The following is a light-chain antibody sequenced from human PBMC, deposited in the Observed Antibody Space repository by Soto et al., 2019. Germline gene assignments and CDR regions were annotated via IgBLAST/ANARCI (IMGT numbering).Light chain of an antibody. V-gene: IGKV3-15*01. Sequence: EIVMTQSPAALSVSPGERATLSCRASLRVSSNLAWYQQKPGQAPRLLIYGASTRATGIPARFSGSGSGTEFTLTISSLQSEDFAVYYCQQYNNWPRTFGQGTKVEIK. J-gene: IGKJ1*01. CDR2: GAS. CDR3: QQYNNWPRT. CDR1: LRVSSN.